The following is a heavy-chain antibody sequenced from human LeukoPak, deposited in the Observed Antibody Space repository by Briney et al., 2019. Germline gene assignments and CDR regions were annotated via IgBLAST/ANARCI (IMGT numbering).Heavy chain of an antibody. Sequence: ASVKVSCKASEYTFTDYYMHWVRLAPGQGLEWVGWINPNSGDTNYAQKFQGRVTMTRDPSISTAYMELSRLRSDDTAVYYCARDAWLVGTTNLYYFDYWGQGTLVTVSS. CDR1: EYTFTDYY. V-gene: IGHV1-2*02. D-gene: IGHD1-26*01. CDR2: INPNSGDT. CDR3: ARDAWLVGTTNLYYFDY. J-gene: IGHJ4*02.